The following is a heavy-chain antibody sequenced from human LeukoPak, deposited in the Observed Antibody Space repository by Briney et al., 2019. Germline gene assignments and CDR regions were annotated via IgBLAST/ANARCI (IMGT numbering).Heavy chain of an antibody. D-gene: IGHD3-3*01. V-gene: IGHV3-7*01. CDR1: GFTLSSYC. J-gene: IGHJ4*02. CDR3: ARRPGRSGYYPFDY. CDR2: IKQDGSEK. Sequence: GGSLRLSCAASGFTLSSYCMSCVRPAPGGGREWVANIKQDGSEKYYVCSVKGRFTISRDNAKNSLYLQMNSLRAEDTAVYYCARRPGRSGYYPFDYWGQRTLVTVS.